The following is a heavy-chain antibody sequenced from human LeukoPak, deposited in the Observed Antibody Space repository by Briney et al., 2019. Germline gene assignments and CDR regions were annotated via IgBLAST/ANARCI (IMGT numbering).Heavy chain of an antibody. D-gene: IGHD3-10*01. CDR1: GYTLTELS. Sequence: ASVKVSCKVSGYTLTELSMHWVRQAPGKGLEWMGGFDPEGGETIYAQKFQGRVTMTEDTSTDTAYMELSSLRSEDMAVYYCATADYYGSGSYPRDWGQGTLVTVSS. J-gene: IGHJ4*02. CDR3: ATADYYGSGSYPRD. CDR2: FDPEGGET. V-gene: IGHV1-24*01.